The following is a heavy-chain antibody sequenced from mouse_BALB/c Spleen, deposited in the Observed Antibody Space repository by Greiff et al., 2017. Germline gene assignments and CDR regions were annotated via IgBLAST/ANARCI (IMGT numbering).Heavy chain of an antibody. CDR1: GYTFTDYA. D-gene: IGHD1-1*01. J-gene: IGHJ2*01. CDR3: ARSITTVVATGDYFDY. Sequence: QVQLQQSGPELVRPGVSVKISCKGSGYTFTDYAMHWVKQSHAKSLEWIGVISTYYGNTNYNQKFKGKATMTVDKSSSTAYMELARLTSEDSAIYYCARSITTVVATGDYFDYWGQGTTLTVSS. CDR2: ISTYYGNT. V-gene: IGHV1-67*01.